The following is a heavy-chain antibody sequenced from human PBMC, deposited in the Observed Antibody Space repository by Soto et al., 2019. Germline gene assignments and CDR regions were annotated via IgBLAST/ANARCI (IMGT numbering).Heavy chain of an antibody. D-gene: IGHD6-6*01. CDR1: GYTFHTYG. V-gene: IGHV1-18*01. Sequence: QVQLVQSGAEVKKPGASVKVSCKASGYTFHTYGVTWVRQAPGQGLEWMGWISTYNGNTNYAQKLQGRVTMTTDPSTKTAYMELRSLSSDDTAVYYCARKSSSSSWFDPWGQGTLVTVSS. CDR2: ISTYNGNT. CDR3: ARKSSSSSWFDP. J-gene: IGHJ5*02.